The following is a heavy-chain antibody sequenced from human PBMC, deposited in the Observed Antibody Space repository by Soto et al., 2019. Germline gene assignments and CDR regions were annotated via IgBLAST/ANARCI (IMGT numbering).Heavy chain of an antibody. CDR3: ARASSSWYGEFDY. J-gene: IGHJ4*02. V-gene: IGHV4-39*01. CDR2: IYYLGNT. Sequence: PSETLSLTCTVSGGSISSSSSYWGWIRQPPGKGLEWVGSIYYLGNTYYNPSLGGRVSISVDKSKNQFSLKLNSVTAADTAVYYCARASSSWYGEFDYWGQGTLVTVSS. CDR1: GGSISSSSSY. D-gene: IGHD6-13*01.